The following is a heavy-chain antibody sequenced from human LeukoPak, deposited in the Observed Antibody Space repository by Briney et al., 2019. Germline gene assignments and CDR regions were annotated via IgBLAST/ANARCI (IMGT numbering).Heavy chain of an antibody. CDR2: MNPNSGNT. J-gene: IGHJ4*02. D-gene: IGHD3-22*01. Sequence: ASVKVSCKASGYTFTSYDINWVRQATGQGLEWMGWMNPNSGNTGYAQKFQGRVTMTRNTSISTAYMELSSLRSEDTAVYYCARRFTMIVSQGRGLGYWGQGTLVTVSS. V-gene: IGHV1-8*01. CDR3: ARRFTMIVSQGRGLGY. CDR1: GYTFTSYD.